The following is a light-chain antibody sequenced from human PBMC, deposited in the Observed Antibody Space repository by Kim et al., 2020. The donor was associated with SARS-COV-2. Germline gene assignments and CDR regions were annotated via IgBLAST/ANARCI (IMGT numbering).Light chain of an antibody. J-gene: IGKJ4*01. CDR2: DAS. Sequence: AIQLTQSPSSLSASVGDRVTITCRASQGISSALAWYQQKPGKAPKVLIYDASSLESGVPARFSDSGSGTDFTLTISSLQPEDFATYYCQQFNSYPLTFGGGTKVDIK. CDR1: QGISSA. V-gene: IGKV1-13*02. CDR3: QQFNSYPLT.